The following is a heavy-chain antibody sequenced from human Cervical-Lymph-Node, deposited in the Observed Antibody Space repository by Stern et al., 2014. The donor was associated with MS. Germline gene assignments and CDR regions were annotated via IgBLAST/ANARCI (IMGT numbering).Heavy chain of an antibody. CDR3: ARDLVTIFGVASGDYYGMDV. D-gene: IGHD3-3*01. Sequence: QVQLVQSGGGVVQPGRSLRLSCAASGFTFSSYGMHWVRQAPGKGLEWVAVIWYDGSNKYYADSVKGRFTISRDNSKNTLYLQMNSLRAEDTAVYYCARDLVTIFGVASGDYYGMDVWGQGTTVTVSS. V-gene: IGHV3-33*01. CDR1: GFTFSSYG. CDR2: IWYDGSNK. J-gene: IGHJ6*02.